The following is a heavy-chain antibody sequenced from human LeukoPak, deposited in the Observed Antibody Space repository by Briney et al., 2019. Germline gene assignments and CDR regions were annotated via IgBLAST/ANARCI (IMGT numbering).Heavy chain of an antibody. CDR3: ASFASLGEYFDY. CDR2: IYYSGSS. Sequence: PSETLSLTCTVSGGSISTYYWSWIRQPPGKGLEWIGYIYYSGSSNYNPSLKSRVTISLDTSKNQFSLKLSSVTAADTAVYYCASFASLGEYFDYWGQGTLVTVSS. V-gene: IGHV4-59*01. D-gene: IGHD1-26*01. J-gene: IGHJ4*02. CDR1: GGSISTYY.